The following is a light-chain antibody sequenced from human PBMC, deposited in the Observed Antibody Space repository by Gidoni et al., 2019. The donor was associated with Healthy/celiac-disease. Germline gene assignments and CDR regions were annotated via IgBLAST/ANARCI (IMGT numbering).Light chain of an antibody. CDR2: EVS. CDR1: SSDVGGYNY. Sequence: QSALTQPASVSGSPGQSITISCTGTSSDVGGYNYVSWYQQHPGKAPNLMIYEVSNRPSGVPDRFSGSKSGNTASLTISGLQAEDEADYYCSSYTSSSTHVVFGGGTKLTVL. J-gene: IGLJ2*01. V-gene: IGLV2-14*01. CDR3: SSYTSSSTHVV.